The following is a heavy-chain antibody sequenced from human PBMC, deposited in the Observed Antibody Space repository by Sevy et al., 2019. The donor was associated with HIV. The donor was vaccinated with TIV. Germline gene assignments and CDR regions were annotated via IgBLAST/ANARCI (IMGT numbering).Heavy chain of an antibody. Sequence: GESLKISCKGSGYSFSNYWIGWVRQMPGKGLEWMGIIYPGDSDSRYSPSFQGQVTISVDKSISTAYLQWSSLKASDTAMHYCARYGNNAFDYWGQGTLVTVSS. CDR3: ARYGNNAFDY. CDR2: IYPGDSDS. CDR1: GYSFSNYW. V-gene: IGHV5-51*01. J-gene: IGHJ4*02. D-gene: IGHD1-1*01.